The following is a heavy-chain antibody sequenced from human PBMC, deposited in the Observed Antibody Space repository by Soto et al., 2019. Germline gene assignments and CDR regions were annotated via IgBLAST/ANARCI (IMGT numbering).Heavy chain of an antibody. J-gene: IGHJ3*02. D-gene: IGHD3-22*01. V-gene: IGHV5-10-1*01. CDR1: GYSFTSYW. CDR2: IDPSDSYT. Sequence: GESLKISCKGSGYSFTSYWISWVRQMPGKGLEWMGRIDPSDSYTNYSPSFQGHVTISADKSISTAYLQWSSLKASDTAMYYCARLGYYSDSSADAFDIWGQGTMVTVSS. CDR3: ARLGYYSDSSADAFDI.